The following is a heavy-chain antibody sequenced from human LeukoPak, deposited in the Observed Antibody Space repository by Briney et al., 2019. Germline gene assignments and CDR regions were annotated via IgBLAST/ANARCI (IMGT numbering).Heavy chain of an antibody. Sequence: GGSLRLSCAASGFTFSSYWMGWVRQAPGKGLEWVANIKQDGSEKYYVDSVKGRFTISRDNAKNSLDLQMNSLRAEDTAVYYCARDLNPAGYSSGWATCAYWGQGTVVTVSS. V-gene: IGHV3-7*05. D-gene: IGHD6-19*01. CDR3: ARDLNPAGYSSGWATCAY. J-gene: IGHJ4*02. CDR1: GFTFSSYW. CDR2: IKQDGSEK.